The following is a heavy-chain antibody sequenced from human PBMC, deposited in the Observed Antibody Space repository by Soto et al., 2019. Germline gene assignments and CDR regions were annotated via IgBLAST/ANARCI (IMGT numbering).Heavy chain of an antibody. J-gene: IGHJ5*02. D-gene: IGHD1-26*01. CDR2: ISYDGRFT. Sequence: GALRLSCAASGFSFSVYGMHWVRQAPGKGLEWVAAISYDGRFTYYADSVKGRFTISRENSKNTLFLHMNSLRPEDTALYYCTKDSTTGLLDPWGQGTLVTVSS. CDR1: GFSFSVYG. CDR3: TKDSTTGLLDP. V-gene: IGHV3-30*18.